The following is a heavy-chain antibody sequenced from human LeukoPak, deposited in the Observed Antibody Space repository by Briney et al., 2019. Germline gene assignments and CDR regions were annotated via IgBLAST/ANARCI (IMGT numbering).Heavy chain of an antibody. J-gene: IGHJ4*02. D-gene: IGHD4-17*01. CDR2: IYSGGST. V-gene: IGHV3-66*02. CDR1: GFTVSSNY. Sequence: GGSLRLSCAASGFTVSSNYMSWVRQAPGKGLEWVSVIYSGGSTYYADSVKGRFTISRDTSKNTLYLQMNSLRAEDTAVYYCAKSHYGDYEYFDYWGQGTLVTVSS. CDR3: AKSHYGDYEYFDY.